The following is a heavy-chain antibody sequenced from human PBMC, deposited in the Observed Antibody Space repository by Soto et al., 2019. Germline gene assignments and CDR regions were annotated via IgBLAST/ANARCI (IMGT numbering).Heavy chain of an antibody. V-gene: IGHV3-30*14. D-gene: IGHD2-15*01. J-gene: IGHJ4*02. CDR1: GFTFSSYA. CDR2: ISDDGTNK. Sequence: QVQLVESGGGVVQPGRSLRLSCAASGFTFSSYAIHWIRQAPGKGLEWVAVISDDGTNKYYADSVKGRFTFSRDNSKSTVYLQMNSLRAEDTAVYYCARDGGYCSGGRCYSRVYFDSWGQGTLVTVSS. CDR3: ARDGGYCSGGRCYSRVYFDS.